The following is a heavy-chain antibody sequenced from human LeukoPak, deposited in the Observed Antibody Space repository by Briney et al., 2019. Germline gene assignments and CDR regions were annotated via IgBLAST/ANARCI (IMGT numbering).Heavy chain of an antibody. D-gene: IGHD3-22*01. CDR3: AKSPRSYDSSGYYYPDP. CDR2: IWYDGSNK. Sequence: PGRCLRLSWAASGFTFSSYGMHWVRQAPGKWLEWVAVIWYDGSNKYYADSVKGRFTISRDNTKNTLYLQMKSLRTQETPLYYCAKSPRSYDSSGYYYPDPWGQGTLVTVSS. CDR1: GFTFSSYG. V-gene: IGHV3-33*06. J-gene: IGHJ5*02.